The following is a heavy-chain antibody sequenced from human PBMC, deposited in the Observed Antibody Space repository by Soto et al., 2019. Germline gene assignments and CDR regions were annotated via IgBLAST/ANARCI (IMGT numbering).Heavy chain of an antibody. CDR1: GFTIDDYA. D-gene: IGHD2-15*01. CDR3: AKDMDVCSGGSCYALDY. CDR2: IGWNSGSI. J-gene: IGHJ4*02. V-gene: IGHV3-9*01. Sequence: EVQLVESGGGLVQPGRSLRLSCAASGFTIDDYAMHWVRQAPGKGLVWVSGIGWNSGSIGYADSVKGRFTISRDNAKNSLYLQMNSLRAEDTALYYCAKDMDVCSGGSCYALDYWGQGTLVTVSS.